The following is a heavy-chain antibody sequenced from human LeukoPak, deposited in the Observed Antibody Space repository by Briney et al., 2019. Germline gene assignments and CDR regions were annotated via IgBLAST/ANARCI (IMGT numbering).Heavy chain of an antibody. V-gene: IGHV4-39*01. J-gene: IGHJ3*02. CDR1: GGSISSSSYY. CDR3: ARYGVVSDAFDI. CDR2: IYYSGST. Sequence: SETLSLTCTVSGGSISSSSYYWGWIRQPPGKGLEWIESIYYSGSTYYNPSLKSRVTISVDTSKNQFSLKLSSVTAADTAVYYCARYGVVSDAFDIWGQGTMVTVSS. D-gene: IGHD3-3*01.